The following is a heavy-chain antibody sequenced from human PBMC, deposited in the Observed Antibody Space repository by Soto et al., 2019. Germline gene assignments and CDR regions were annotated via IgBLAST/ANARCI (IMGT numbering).Heavy chain of an antibody. CDR2: VSYTGTT. CDR1: GASVTTYTFY. J-gene: IGHJ4*02. V-gene: IGHV4-39*01. D-gene: IGHD2-15*01. CDR3: VRSGRELAIIVVPTDY. Sequence: SETLSLTCTVSGASVTTYTFYWGWIRQSPGKGLELIGSVSYTGTTHYNPSLRRRVTISVDGSENQFSLRLSSVTAADTAVYYCVRSGRELAIIVVPTDYWGQGMLVTVSS.